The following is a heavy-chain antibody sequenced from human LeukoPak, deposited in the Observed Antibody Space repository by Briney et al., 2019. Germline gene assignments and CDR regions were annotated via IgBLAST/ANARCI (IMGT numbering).Heavy chain of an antibody. D-gene: IGHD1-26*01. V-gene: IGHV1-46*01. CDR1: RYTFTTYY. J-gene: IGHJ4*02. CDR3: ARPRLEGGTLAADY. Sequence: WASVKVSCKASRYTFTTYYMHWVRQAPGQGLEWIGVINPSGKSATYAQKFKGRVTMTRDSSTSIVYMEVSSLRSDDTAVYYCARPRLEGGTLAADYWGQGTLVTVSS. CDR2: INPSGKSA.